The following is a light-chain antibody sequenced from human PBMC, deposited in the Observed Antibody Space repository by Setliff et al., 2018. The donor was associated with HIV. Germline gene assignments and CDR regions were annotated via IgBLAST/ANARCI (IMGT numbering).Light chain of an antibody. J-gene: IGLJ1*01. V-gene: IGLV1-40*01. Sequence: QSVLTQPPSVSGAPGQRVTISCTGSSSNIGAGYDVHWYQQLPGTAPKLLIHGNNNQPSGVPDRFSGSNSGTSASLAITGLQAEDEADYYCQSYDSSLSTYVFGTGTKV. CDR1: SSNIGAGYD. CDR2: GNN. CDR3: QSYDSSLSTYV.